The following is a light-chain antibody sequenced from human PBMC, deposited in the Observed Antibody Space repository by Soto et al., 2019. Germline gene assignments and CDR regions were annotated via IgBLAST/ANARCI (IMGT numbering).Light chain of an antibody. CDR2: DAS. J-gene: IGKJ4*01. Sequence: DIQMTQSPSSLSASLGDRVTITCQASQDMSNYLNWYQQKPGKAPKLLIYDASNLETGVPSRFSGSGSGTDFTFTISSLHPEDIATYYCQQYDNLPLAFGGGTNVEIK. V-gene: IGKV1-33*01. CDR3: QQYDNLPLA. CDR1: QDMSNY.